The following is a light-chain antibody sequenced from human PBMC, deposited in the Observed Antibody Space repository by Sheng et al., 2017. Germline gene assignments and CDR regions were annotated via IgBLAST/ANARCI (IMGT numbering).Light chain of an antibody. J-gene: IGKJ3*01. CDR3: QQSYSTPAT. V-gene: IGKV1-39*01. Sequence: DIQMTQSPSSLSASVGDRITITCRASQSISNYLNWYKQKPGKAPKLLIYGASSLQSGVPSRFSGSGSGTDFTLTISSLQPEDFATYYCQQSYSTPATFGPGTKVDIK. CDR1: QSISNY. CDR2: GAS.